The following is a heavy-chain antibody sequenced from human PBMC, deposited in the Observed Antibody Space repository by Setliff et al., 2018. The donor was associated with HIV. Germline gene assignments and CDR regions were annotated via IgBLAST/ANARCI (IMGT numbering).Heavy chain of an antibody. CDR3: ARDQATGYEKVWFSWIDP. Sequence: GASVKVSCKASGGTFSLYAINWVRQAPGQGLEWMGGIIPIFNTANYAQKFQGRVTITADGYTSTAYMELSSLRFEDTDTYYCARDQATGYEKVWFSWIDPWGQGTLVTVSS. CDR1: GGTFSLYA. D-gene: IGHD5-12*01. J-gene: IGHJ5*02. V-gene: IGHV1-69*13. CDR2: IIPIFNTA.